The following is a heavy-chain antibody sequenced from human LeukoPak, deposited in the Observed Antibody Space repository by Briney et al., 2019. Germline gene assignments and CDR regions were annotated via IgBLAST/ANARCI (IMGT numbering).Heavy chain of an antibody. CDR1: GGSISSYY. CDR2: IYTSGST. J-gene: IGHJ4*02. CDR3: ARETYDFWSGYPDY. D-gene: IGHD3-3*01. Sequence: KSSETLSLTCTVSGGSISSYYWSWIRQPAGKGLEWIGRIYTSGSTNYNPSLKSRVTMSVDTSRNQFSLKLSSVTAADTAVYYCARETYDFWSGYPDYWGQGTLVTVSS. V-gene: IGHV4-4*07.